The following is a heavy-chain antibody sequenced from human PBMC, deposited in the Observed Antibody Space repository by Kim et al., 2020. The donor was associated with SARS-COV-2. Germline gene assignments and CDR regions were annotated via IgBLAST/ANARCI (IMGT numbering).Heavy chain of an antibody. CDR2: ISSSSSYI. V-gene: IGHV3-21*01. D-gene: IGHD3-10*01. J-gene: IGHJ4*02. Sequence: GGSLRLSCAASGFTFSSYSMNWVRQAPGKGLEWVSSISSSSSYIYYADSVKGRFTISRDNAKNSLYLQMNSLRAEDTAVYYCAREAGPLLWFGDGAPGNYYFDYWGQGTLVTVSS. CDR3: AREAGPLLWFGDGAPGNYYFDY. CDR1: GFTFSSYS.